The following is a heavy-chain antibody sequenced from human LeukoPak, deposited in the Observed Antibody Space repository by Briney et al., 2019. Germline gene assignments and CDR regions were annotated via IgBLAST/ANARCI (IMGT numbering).Heavy chain of an antibody. Sequence: PGGSLRLSCAASGFTFSSYWMSWVRQAPGKGLEWVANIKQDGSEKYYVDSVKGRFTISRDNAKNSLYLQVNSLRAEDTAVYYCARDGPQDYYYGMDVWGQGTTVTVSS. CDR1: GFTFSSYW. V-gene: IGHV3-7*04. CDR3: ARDGPQDYYYGMDV. CDR2: IKQDGSEK. J-gene: IGHJ6*02.